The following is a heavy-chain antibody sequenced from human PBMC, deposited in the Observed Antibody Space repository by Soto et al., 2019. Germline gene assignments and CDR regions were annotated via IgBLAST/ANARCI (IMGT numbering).Heavy chain of an antibody. J-gene: IGHJ3*02. CDR1: GYTITSSG. D-gene: IGHD2-21*02. V-gene: IGHV1-18*01. CDR2: ISAYNGNT. CDR3: AKLKSYWGGDCYSFLHAFDI. Sequence: ASVKVSCKASGYTITSSGISLVRQAPGQGLEWMGWISAYNGNTNYAQKLQGRVTMTTDTSTSTAYMELRSLRSDDTAVYYCAKLKSYWGGDCYSFLHAFDIWGQWTMVTVSS.